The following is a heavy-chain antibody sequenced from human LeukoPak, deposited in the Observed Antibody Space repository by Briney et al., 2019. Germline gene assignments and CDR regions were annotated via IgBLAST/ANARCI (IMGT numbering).Heavy chain of an antibody. CDR3: ARDRWELPPRDFDS. Sequence: GGSLRLSCAPSGFIFSRYWMSWVRQAPGKGLEWVANINQDESERNYVDSVKGRFTISRDNAKNSLYLQMNSLRAEDTAVYYCARDRWELPPRDFDSWGQGTLVTVSS. CDR2: INQDESER. J-gene: IGHJ4*02. V-gene: IGHV3-7*01. D-gene: IGHD1-7*01. CDR1: GFIFSRYW.